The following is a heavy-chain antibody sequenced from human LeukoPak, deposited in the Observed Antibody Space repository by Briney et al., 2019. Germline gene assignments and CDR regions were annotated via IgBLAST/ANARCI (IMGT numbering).Heavy chain of an antibody. CDR2: IIPMLAIG. CDR1: GGTFTNSA. D-gene: IGHD2-21*02. CDR3: ATLVVVTDPYYFDY. J-gene: IGHJ4*02. V-gene: IGHV1-69*04. Sequence: GASVKVSCKASGGTFTNSAIGWVRQAPGQGLEWMGRIIPMLAIGNFARKFQGRLTITADKSTSTAYMELSSLRSEDTAVYYCATLVVVTDPYYFDYWGQGTLVTVSS.